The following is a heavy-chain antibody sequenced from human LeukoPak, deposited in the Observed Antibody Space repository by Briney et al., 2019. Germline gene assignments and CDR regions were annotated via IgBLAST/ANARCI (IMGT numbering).Heavy chain of an antibody. CDR2: ISGSGGST. V-gene: IGHV3-23*01. Sequence: PGGSLRLSCAASGFTFSSYAISWVRQAPGKGLEWVSAISGSGGSTYYADSVKGRFTISRDNSKNTLYLQMNSLRAEDTAVYYCAKDTYYYDSSGYRHFDYWGQGTLVTVSP. D-gene: IGHD3-22*01. CDR1: GFTFSSYA. J-gene: IGHJ4*02. CDR3: AKDTYYYDSSGYRHFDY.